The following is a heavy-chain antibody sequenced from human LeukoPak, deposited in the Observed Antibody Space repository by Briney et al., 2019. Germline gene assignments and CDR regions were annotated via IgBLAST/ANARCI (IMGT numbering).Heavy chain of an antibody. D-gene: IGHD2-2*01. Sequence: GGSLRLSCAASGFTFNNYPMSWVRQAPGKGLEWVSAISGSGGSTYYADSVKGRFTISRDNSKNTLYLQMNSLRAEDTAVYYCAKAPRYCSSTSCLPIDYWGQGTLVTVSS. J-gene: IGHJ4*02. V-gene: IGHV3-23*01. CDR2: ISGSGGST. CDR3: AKAPRYCSSTSCLPIDY. CDR1: GFTFNNYP.